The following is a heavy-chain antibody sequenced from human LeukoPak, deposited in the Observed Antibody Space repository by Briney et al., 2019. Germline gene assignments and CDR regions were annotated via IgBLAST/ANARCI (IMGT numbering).Heavy chain of an antibody. J-gene: IGHJ4*02. CDR3: ARDNVAVFDY. Sequence: GGSLRLSCAASGFTFSSYAMHWVRQAPGKGLEWVAVISYDGSNKYYADSVKGRFTISRDNSKNTLYLQMNSLRAEDTAVYYCARDNVAVFDYWGQGTLVTVSS. V-gene: IGHV3-30-3*01. CDR1: GFTFSSYA. D-gene: IGHD6-19*01. CDR2: ISYDGSNK.